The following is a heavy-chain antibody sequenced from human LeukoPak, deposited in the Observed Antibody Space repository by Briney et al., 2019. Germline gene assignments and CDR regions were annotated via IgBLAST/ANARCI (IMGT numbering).Heavy chain of an antibody. J-gene: IGHJ3*02. D-gene: IGHD2-8*02. CDR2: IRYDGSNK. CDR1: GFTFSSYG. V-gene: IGHV3-30*02. Sequence: GGSLRLSCAASGFTFSSYGMHWVRQAPGKGLEWGAFIRYDGSNKYYADSVKGRFTISRDNSKNTLYLQINSLRAEDTAVYYCAKDLSGPFMIWGQGTMVTVSS. CDR3: AKDLSGPFMI.